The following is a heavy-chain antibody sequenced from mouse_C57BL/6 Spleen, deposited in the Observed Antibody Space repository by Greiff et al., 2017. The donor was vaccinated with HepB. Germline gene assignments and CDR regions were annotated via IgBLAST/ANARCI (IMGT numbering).Heavy chain of an antibody. J-gene: IGHJ2*01. V-gene: IGHV1-55*01. CDR2: IYPGSGST. D-gene: IGHD1-1*01. CDR1: GYTFTSYW. Sequence: QVQLQQSGAELVKPGASVKMSCKASGYTFTSYWITWVKQRPGQGLEWIGDIYPGSGSTNYNEKFKSKATLTVDTSSSTAYMQLSSLTSEDSAVYYCARWGTTVVERGYYFDYWGQGTTLTVSS. CDR3: ARWGTTVVERGYYFDY.